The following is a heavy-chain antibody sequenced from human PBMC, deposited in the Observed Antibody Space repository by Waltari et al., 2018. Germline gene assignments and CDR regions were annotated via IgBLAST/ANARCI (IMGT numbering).Heavy chain of an antibody. CDR2: IYYSGST. CDR1: GCSISSYY. Sequence: QVQLQESGPGLVKPSETLSLTCTVSGCSISSYYWSWIRQPPGKGLEWIGYIYYSGSTNYNPSLKSRVTISVDTSKNQFSLKLSSVTAADTAVYYCARVKVGATRNYFDYWGQGTLVTVSS. CDR3: ARVKVGATRNYFDY. J-gene: IGHJ4*02. V-gene: IGHV4-59*01. D-gene: IGHD1-26*01.